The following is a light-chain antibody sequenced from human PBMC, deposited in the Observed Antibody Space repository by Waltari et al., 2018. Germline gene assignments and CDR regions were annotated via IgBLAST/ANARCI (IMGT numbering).Light chain of an antibody. V-gene: IGKV3-20*01. CDR1: TSIGDTY. Sequence: LTHSTGTLSSSTGERATLARSASTSIGDTYLAWYQQKPGQAPRLLIYGSTRRATGIPDRCNGSVFGTDFTLTISRLEPEDYAVYYCHHSGSSPCTCGQWTKLQIK. CDR2: GST. J-gene: IGKJ2*02. CDR3: HHSGSSPCT.